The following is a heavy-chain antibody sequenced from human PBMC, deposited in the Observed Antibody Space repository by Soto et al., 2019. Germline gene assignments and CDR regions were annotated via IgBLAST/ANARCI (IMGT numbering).Heavy chain of an antibody. D-gene: IGHD3-3*02. V-gene: IGHV3-33*01. CDR1: GFPFSFYG. Sequence: GSLRLSCAVSGFPFSFYGFHWVRQSPGKGLEWLGVIVSDGSAIYHADSLEGRFFISRDNSKDILYLQMNSLRVEDTAVYYCARDDAFDNENGFDMWGQGAMVTVSS. J-gene: IGHJ3*02. CDR2: IVSDGSAI. CDR3: ARDDAFDNENGFDM.